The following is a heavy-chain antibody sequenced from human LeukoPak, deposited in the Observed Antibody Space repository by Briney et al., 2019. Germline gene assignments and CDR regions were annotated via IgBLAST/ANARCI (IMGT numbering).Heavy chain of an antibody. Sequence: GASVKVSCKASGGTFSSYAISWVRQAPGQGLEWMGGIIPIFGTANYAQKFQGRVTITTDESTSTAYMELSSLRSEDTAVYHCASIYLYYYDGSGGAFDIWGQGTMVTVSS. CDR3: ASIYLYYYDGSGGAFDI. CDR2: IIPIFGTA. J-gene: IGHJ3*02. CDR1: GGTFSSYA. V-gene: IGHV1-69*05. D-gene: IGHD3-22*01.